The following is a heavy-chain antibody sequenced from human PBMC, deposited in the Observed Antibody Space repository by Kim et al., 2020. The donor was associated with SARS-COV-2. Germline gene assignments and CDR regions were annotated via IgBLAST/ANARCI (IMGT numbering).Heavy chain of an antibody. CDR3: ARSRSLDY. V-gene: IGHV1-3*01. CDR2: KGET. D-gene: IGHD2-2*01. Sequence: KGETKLSQKCQGRVTLTSDTSASAAYMELSSLGSEDTAVYYCARSRSLDYWGQGTLVTVSS. J-gene: IGHJ4*02.